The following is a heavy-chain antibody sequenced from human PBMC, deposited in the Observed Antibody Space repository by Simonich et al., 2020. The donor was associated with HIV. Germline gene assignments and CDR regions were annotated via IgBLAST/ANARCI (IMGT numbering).Heavy chain of an antibody. CDR3: ARPSAHGLDAFDI. CDR2: INYSGGT. CDR1: GGSISSSSFY. V-gene: IGHV4-39*01. Sequence: QVQLQESGPGLVKPSETLSLTCPVSGGSISSSSFYWGWIRQPPGKGLEWIGSINYSGGTYYNPSLKSRLTIAVDTSKNQFSLKLSSVTAADTAVYYWARPSAHGLDAFDIWGQGTMVTVSS. J-gene: IGHJ3*02.